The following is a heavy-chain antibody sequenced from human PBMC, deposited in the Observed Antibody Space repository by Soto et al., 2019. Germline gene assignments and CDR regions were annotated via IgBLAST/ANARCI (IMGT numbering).Heavy chain of an antibody. CDR3: ARDNCSSTSCYYYGMDV. CDR2: ISSSSSYI. D-gene: IGHD2-2*01. CDR1: GFTFSDYY. J-gene: IGHJ6*02. V-gene: IGHV3-11*06. Sequence: GGSLRLSCAASGFTFSDYYMSWIRQAPGKGLEWVSYISSSSSYIYYADSVKGRFTISRDNAKNSLYLQMNSLRAEDTAVYYCARDNCSSTSCYYYGMDVWGQGTTVTVSS.